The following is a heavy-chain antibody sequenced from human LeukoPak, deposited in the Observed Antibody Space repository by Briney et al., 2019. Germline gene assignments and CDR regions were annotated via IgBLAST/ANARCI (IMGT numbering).Heavy chain of an antibody. CDR3: AKVRGGYYYYMDV. J-gene: IGHJ6*03. CDR1: GFTFSSYV. D-gene: IGHD2-15*01. V-gene: IGHV3-23*01. CDR2: INEYADHT. Sequence: GGSLGLSCAVSGFTFSSYVLSWVRQAPGKGLEWVSSINEYADHTYYADSVKGRFTISRDNSKNTLSLQMNSLRAEDTAVYYCAKVRGGYYYYMDVWGKGTTVTISS.